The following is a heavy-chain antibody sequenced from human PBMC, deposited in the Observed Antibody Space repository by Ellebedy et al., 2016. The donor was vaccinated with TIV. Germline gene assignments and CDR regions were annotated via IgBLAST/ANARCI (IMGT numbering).Heavy chain of an antibody. J-gene: IGHJ1*01. CDR1: GFTFSRFA. CDR2: ISYDSAKT. Sequence: GESLKISCAASGFTFSRFAMSWVRQIPGMGLEWVATISYDSAKTYDADPVRGRFTISRDNSNNTLFLQLHSLILDDSGLYYCANSGAIRPNYYPRSAYQDWGQGTLLTVAS. CDR3: ANSGAIRPNYYPRSAYQD. V-gene: IGHV3-23*01. D-gene: IGHD3-3*01.